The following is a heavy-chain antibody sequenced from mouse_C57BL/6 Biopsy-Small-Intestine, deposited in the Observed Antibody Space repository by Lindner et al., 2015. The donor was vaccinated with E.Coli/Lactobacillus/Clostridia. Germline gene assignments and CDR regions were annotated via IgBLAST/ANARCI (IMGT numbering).Heavy chain of an antibody. Sequence: VQLQESGPELVKPGASVKISCKASGYSFTSYYIHWVKQRPGQGLEWIGWIYPGSGNTKYKEKFKGKATLTADTTSSTAYMQLSSLTSEDSAVYYCARITTVVAPYWGQGTTLTVSS. J-gene: IGHJ2*01. CDR3: ARITTVVAPY. D-gene: IGHD1-1*01. CDR2: IYPGSGNT. V-gene: IGHV1-66*01. CDR1: GYSFTSYY.